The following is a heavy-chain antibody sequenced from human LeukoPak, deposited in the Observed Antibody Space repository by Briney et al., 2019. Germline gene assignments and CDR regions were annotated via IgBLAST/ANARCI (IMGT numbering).Heavy chain of an antibody. J-gene: IGHJ4*02. V-gene: IGHV4-34*01. CDR3: ARGDDYVWGSYPFNY. CDR2: INDSGST. CDR1: GGSFSGYY. D-gene: IGHD3-16*02. Sequence: SETLSLTCAVYGGSFSGYYWSWIRQPPGKGLEWIGEINDSGSTNYNSSLKSRVTISVDTSKNQFSLKPSSVTAADTAVYYCARGDDYVWGSYPFNYWGQGTLVTVSS.